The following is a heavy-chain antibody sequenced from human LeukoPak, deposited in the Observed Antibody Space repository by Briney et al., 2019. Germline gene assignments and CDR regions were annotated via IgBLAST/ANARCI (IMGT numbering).Heavy chain of an antibody. J-gene: IGHJ4*02. CDR2: ISGSGGST. D-gene: IGHD3-22*01. CDR1: GCTFSSYA. CDR3: AKVAANYYDSSGYSDY. V-gene: IGHV3-23*01. Sequence: GGSLRLSCAASGCTFSSYAMSWVRQHPGKGLESVPAISGSGGSTSYAASVKGRFTISRDNSKNTLYLQMNSLRAEHTAVYNCAKVAANYYDSSGYSDYWGQGTLVTVSS.